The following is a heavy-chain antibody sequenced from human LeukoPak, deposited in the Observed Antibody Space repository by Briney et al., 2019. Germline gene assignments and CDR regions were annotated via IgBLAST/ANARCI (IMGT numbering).Heavy chain of an antibody. V-gene: IGHV1-69*05. Sequence: SLKVSCKASVGTSSIYTISSVRHAPQQGLEWMGGIIPIFGTPNYAQKFQDIVTITTDEATSTAYMGLRSRRSEDTAVYYCARDGHCISSPGWFDPWGQGTLVTVSS. D-gene: IGHD3-3*02. CDR1: VGTSSIYT. CDR3: ARDGHCISSPGWFDP. J-gene: IGHJ5*02. CDR2: IIPIFGTP.